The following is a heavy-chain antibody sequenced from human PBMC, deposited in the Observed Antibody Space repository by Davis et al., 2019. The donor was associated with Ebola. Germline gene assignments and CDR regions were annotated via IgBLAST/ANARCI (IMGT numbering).Heavy chain of an antibody. D-gene: IGHD3-9*01. J-gene: IGHJ4*02. CDR1: GYTFTSFG. V-gene: IGHV1-2*06. Sequence: ASVKVSCKASGYTFTSFGISWVRQAPGQGLEWMGRINPNSGGTNYAQKFQGRVTMTRDTSISTAYLRWSSLKASDTATYYCTRRNDIFTGYQIERGFDYWGQGTLVTVSS. CDR3: TRRNDIFTGYQIERGFDY. CDR2: INPNSGGT.